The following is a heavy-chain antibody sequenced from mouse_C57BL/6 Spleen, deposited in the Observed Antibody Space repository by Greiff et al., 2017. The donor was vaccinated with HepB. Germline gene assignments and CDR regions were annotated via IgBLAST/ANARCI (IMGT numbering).Heavy chain of an antibody. V-gene: IGHV1-42*01. CDR2: INPSTGGT. J-gene: IGHJ2*01. D-gene: IGHD1-1*01. Sequence: VHVKQSGPELVKPGASVKISCKASGYSFTGYYMNWVKQSPEKSLEWIGEINPSTGGTTYNQKFKAKATLTVDKSSSTAYMQLKSLTSEDSAVYYCATFYYGSRGPYFDYWGQGTTLTVSS. CDR3: ATFYYGSRGPYFDY. CDR1: GYSFTGYY.